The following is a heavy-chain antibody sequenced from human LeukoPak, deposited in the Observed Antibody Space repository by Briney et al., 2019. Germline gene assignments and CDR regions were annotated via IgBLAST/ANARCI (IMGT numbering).Heavy chain of an antibody. J-gene: IGHJ4*02. Sequence: SETLSLTCTVSGGSISSSSYYWGWIRQPPGKGLEWIGSIYYSGSTHYNPSLKSRVTISVHTSKNQFSLKLSSVTAADTAVYYCARAVFSYCSGGSCPYFDYWGQGTLVTVSS. CDR3: ARAVFSYCSGGSCPYFDY. CDR1: GGSISSSSYY. D-gene: IGHD2-15*01. CDR2: IYYSGST. V-gene: IGHV4-39*07.